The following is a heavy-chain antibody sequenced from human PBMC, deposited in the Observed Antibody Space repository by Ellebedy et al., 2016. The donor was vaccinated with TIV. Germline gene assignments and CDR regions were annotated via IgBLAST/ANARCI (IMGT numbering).Heavy chain of an antibody. Sequence: SVKVSXKASGGTFSSYAISWVRQAPGQGLEWMGGIIPIFGTANYAQKFQGRVTITADESTSTAYMELSSLRSEDTAVYYCARDRRVIGSYSGSAFDIWGQGTMVTVSS. CDR2: IIPIFGTA. D-gene: IGHD1-26*01. V-gene: IGHV1-69*13. CDR1: GGTFSSYA. J-gene: IGHJ3*02. CDR3: ARDRRVIGSYSGSAFDI.